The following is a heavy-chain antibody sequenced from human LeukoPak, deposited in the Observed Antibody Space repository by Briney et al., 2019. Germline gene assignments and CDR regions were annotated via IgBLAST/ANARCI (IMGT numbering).Heavy chain of an antibody. Sequence: ASVKVSCKVSGYTLTELSMHWVRQAPGKGLEWMGSFDPENGETLYAQEFQGRVTLTEDTSADTAYMELIGLRSEDTAVYYCTRSAVVLPYYFDYWGQGTLVTVSS. D-gene: IGHD3-22*01. CDR1: GYTLTELS. J-gene: IGHJ4*02. CDR2: FDPENGET. CDR3: TRSAVVLPYYFDY. V-gene: IGHV1-24*01.